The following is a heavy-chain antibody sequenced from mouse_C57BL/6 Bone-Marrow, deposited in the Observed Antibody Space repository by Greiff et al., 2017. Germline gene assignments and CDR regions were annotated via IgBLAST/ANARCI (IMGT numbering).Heavy chain of an antibody. Sequence: VQLQQSGPGLVKPSQSLSLTCSVTGYSITSGYYWNWIRQFPGNKLEWMGYISYDGSNNYNPSLKNRISITRDTSKNQFFLKLNSVTTEDTATYYCARFSGDYWGQGTTLTVSS. CDR1: GYSITSGYY. CDR2: ISYDGSN. J-gene: IGHJ2*01. CDR3: ARFSGDY. V-gene: IGHV3-6*01.